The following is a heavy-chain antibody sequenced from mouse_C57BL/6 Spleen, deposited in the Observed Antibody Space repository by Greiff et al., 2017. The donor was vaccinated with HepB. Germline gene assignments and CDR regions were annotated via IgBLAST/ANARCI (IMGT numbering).Heavy chain of an antibody. Sequence: VQGVESGAELVKPGASVKISCKASGYAFSSYWMNWVKQRPGKGLEWIGQIYPGNGDTNYNGKFKGKATLTADKSSSTAYMQLSSLTSEDSAVYFCAREEGGSHFDYWGQGTTLTVSS. V-gene: IGHV1-80*01. J-gene: IGHJ2*01. CDR2: IYPGNGDT. CDR1: GYAFSSYW. D-gene: IGHD6-1*01. CDR3: AREEGGSHFDY.